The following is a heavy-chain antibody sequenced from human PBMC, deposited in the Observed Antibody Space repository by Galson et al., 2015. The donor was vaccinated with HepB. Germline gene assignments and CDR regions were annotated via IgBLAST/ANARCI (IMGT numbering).Heavy chain of an antibody. CDR2: ISYDGSNN. V-gene: IGHV3-30*18. J-gene: IGHJ3*02. D-gene: IGHD4-23*01. CDR3: AKVAVGDAFDI. CDR1: GFTFSSYG. Sequence: SLRLSCAASGFTFSSYGMHWVRQAPGKGLEWVAVISYDGSNNYYADSVKGRFTISRDNSKNTLYLQMNSLRAEDTAVYYCAKVAVGDAFDIWGQGTMVTVSS.